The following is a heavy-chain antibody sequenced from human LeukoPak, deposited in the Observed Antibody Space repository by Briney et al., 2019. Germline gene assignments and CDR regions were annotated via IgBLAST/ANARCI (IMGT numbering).Heavy chain of an antibody. Sequence: ASVKVSCKASGFTFTSSAMQWVRQARGQRLEWIGWIVVGSGNTNYAQKFQERVTITRDMSTSTAYMELSSLRAEDTAVYYCARDDGSYSRSPGFDNWGQGTLVTVSS. CDR2: IVVGSGNT. CDR1: GFTFTSSA. V-gene: IGHV1-58*02. J-gene: IGHJ4*02. CDR3: ARDDGSYSRSPGFDN. D-gene: IGHD1-26*01.